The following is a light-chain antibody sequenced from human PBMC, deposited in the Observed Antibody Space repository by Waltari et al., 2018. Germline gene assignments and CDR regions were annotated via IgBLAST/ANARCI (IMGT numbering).Light chain of an antibody. CDR2: DDS. CDR1: NIGEKS. CDR3: QVWDTNSDHVI. J-gene: IGLJ2*01. Sequence: SFVLTQPPSVSVAPGQTATIACGGDNIGEKSEHWYQQKPGQAPVVVVYDDSARPSGIPERFSGSNSGNTATLTINRVEVGDEAEYHCQVWDTNSDHVIFGGGTKLTVL. V-gene: IGLV3-21*02.